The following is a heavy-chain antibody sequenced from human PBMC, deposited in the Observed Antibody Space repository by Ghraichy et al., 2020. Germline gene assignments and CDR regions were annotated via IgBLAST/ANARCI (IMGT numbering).Heavy chain of an antibody. CDR1: GGPINFHY. CDR3: AADPDSSSWFHY. CDR2: IYASGST. V-gene: IGHV4-59*11. J-gene: IGHJ4*02. D-gene: IGHD6-13*01. Sequence: SETLSLTCTVSGGPINFHYWSWIRQPPGKTLEWIGYIYASGSTDYNPSLKSRLSISLDTSKNQFSLKLSSVTPADTAVYYCAADPDSSSWFHYWRQGNLVTVSS.